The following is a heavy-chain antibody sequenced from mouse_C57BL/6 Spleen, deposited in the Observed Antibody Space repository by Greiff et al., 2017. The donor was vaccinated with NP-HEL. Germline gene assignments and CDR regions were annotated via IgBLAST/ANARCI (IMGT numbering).Heavy chain of an antibody. CDR1: GFTFSSYA. V-gene: IGHV5-9-1*02. CDR2: ISSGGDYI. CDR3: TRDGSSLVYWYFDV. D-gene: IGHD1-1*01. Sequence: EVQGVESGEGLVKPGGSLKLSCAASGFTFSSYAMSWVRQTPEKRLEWVAYISSGGDYIYYEDTVKGRFNLSRDNARNTLYLQMSSLKSEDTAMYYCTRDGSSLVYWYFDVWGTGTTVTVSS. J-gene: IGHJ1*03.